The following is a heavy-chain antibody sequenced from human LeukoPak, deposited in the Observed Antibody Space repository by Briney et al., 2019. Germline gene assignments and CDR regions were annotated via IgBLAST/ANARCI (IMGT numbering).Heavy chain of an antibody. J-gene: IGHJ3*02. D-gene: IGHD4-23*01. CDR2: IYPGDSDT. CDR1: GYSFTSYW. V-gene: IGHV5-51*01. CDR3: ASTVTTVVPDAFDI. Sequence: GESLKISXKGSGYSFTSYWIGWVRQMPGKGLEWMGIIYPGDSDTIYSPSFQGQVTISADKSISTAYLQWSSLKASDTAMYYCASTVTTVVPDAFDIWGQGTMVTVSS.